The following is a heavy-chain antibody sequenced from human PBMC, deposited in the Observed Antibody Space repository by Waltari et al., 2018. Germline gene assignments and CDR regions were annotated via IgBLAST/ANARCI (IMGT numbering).Heavy chain of an antibody. Sequence: VQLVQSGAEVKKPGSSVKVSCKASGGTFSSYAISWVRQAPGQGLEWMGRVDPEDGETIYAEKFQGRVTITADTSTDTAYMELSSLRSEDTAVYYCATTGIAPSWGQGTLVTVSS. CDR2: VDPEDGET. D-gene: IGHD6-13*01. CDR3: ATTGIAPS. V-gene: IGHV1-69-2*01. CDR1: GGTFSSYA. J-gene: IGHJ5*02.